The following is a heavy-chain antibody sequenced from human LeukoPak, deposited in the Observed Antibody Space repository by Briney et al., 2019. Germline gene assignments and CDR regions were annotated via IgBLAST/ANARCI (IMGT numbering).Heavy chain of an antibody. Sequence: GGSLRLSCAASGFTFSSYSMNWVRQAPGKGLEWVSSISSSSSYIYYADSVKGRFTISRDNAKNSLYLQMNSLRAEDTAVYYCATSLGYGYSSSWYVGYWGQGTLVTVSS. V-gene: IGHV3-21*01. CDR3: ATSLGYGYSSSWYVGY. CDR1: GFTFSSYS. CDR2: ISSSSSYI. D-gene: IGHD6-13*01. J-gene: IGHJ4*02.